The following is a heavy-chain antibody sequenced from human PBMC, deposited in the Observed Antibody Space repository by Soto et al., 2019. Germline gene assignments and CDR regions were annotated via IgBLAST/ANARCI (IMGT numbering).Heavy chain of an antibody. V-gene: IGHV4-61*01. Sequence: SETLSLTCRVSGCPVSSDSYYWSWIRQPPGAGLEWIGYIYFSGTTNYNPSLESRISILVDSSKNQFSLKLSSVTAADTAVYYCARSPDSGDYVDYWGQGTLVTVS. D-gene: IGHD4-17*01. J-gene: IGHJ4*02. CDR3: ARSPDSGDYVDY. CDR1: GCPVSSDSYY. CDR2: IYFSGTT.